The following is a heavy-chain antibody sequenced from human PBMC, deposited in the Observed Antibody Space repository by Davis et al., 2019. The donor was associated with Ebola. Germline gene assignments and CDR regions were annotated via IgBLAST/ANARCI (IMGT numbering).Heavy chain of an antibody. CDR3: ARGGYYDSNGYSHDAFDI. Sequence: GESLKISCAASGFPFDDYGMSWVRQAPGKGLEWVAGMNWNGDSTGYADSVKGRFTISRDNAKNSLYLQMNSLRAEDTAVYHCARGGYYDSNGYSHDAFDIWGQGTMVTVSS. CDR1: GFPFDDYG. CDR2: MNWNGDST. D-gene: IGHD3-22*01. V-gene: IGHV3-20*01. J-gene: IGHJ3*02.